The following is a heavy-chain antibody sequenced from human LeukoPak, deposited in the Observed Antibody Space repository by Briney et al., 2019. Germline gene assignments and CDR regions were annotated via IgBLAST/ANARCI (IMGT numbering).Heavy chain of an antibody. D-gene: IGHD2-2*02. CDR2: IIPIFGTA. CDR3: ARGPGYCSSPSCYTVWFDP. J-gene: IGHJ5*02. CDR1: GGTFSSYA. Sequence: GASVKVSCKASGGTFSSYAISWVRQAPGQGLEWIGGIIPIFGTANYAQKFQGRVTITTDESTSTAYMELSSLRSEDTAVYYCARGPGYCSSPSCYTVWFDPWGQGTLVTVSS. V-gene: IGHV1-69*05.